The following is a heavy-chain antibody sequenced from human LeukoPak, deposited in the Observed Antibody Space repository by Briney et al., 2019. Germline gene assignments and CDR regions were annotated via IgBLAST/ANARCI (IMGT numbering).Heavy chain of an antibody. D-gene: IGHD2-2*01. CDR2: ISYDGSNK. V-gene: IGHV3-30-3*01. CDR1: GFTFSSHA. J-gene: IGHJ6*03. Sequence: PGRSLRLSCAASGFTFSSHAMHWVRQAPGKGLEWVAVISYDGSNKYYADSVKGRFTISRDNSKNTLYLQMNSLRAEDTAVYYCAKDRRYCSSTSCYRGNYYYYYMDVWGKGTTVTVSS. CDR3: AKDRRYCSSTSCYRGNYYYYYMDV.